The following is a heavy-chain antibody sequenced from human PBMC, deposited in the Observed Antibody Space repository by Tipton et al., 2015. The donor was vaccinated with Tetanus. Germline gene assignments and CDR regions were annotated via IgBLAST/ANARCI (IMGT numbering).Heavy chain of an antibody. Sequence: SGFSVSSYYMNWVRQAPGKGLEWVSVIYSGGSTYYADSVEGRFTISRDYVKNTLYLQMNTLRAEDTAVYYCARAPRSGTTLGLPDFWGQGTLVTVSS. CDR1: GFSVSSYY. J-gene: IGHJ4*02. V-gene: IGHV3-53*01. CDR3: ARAPRSGTTLGLPDF. D-gene: IGHD1-1*01. CDR2: IYSGGST.